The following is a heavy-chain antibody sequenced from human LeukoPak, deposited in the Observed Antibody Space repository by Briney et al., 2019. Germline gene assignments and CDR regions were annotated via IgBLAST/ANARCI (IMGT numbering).Heavy chain of an antibody. V-gene: IGHV3-74*01. CDR3: ARDRGLYYDFWSGYYEQDAFDI. J-gene: IGHJ3*02. CDR2: INSDGSST. CDR1: GFTFSNYW. D-gene: IGHD3-3*01. Sequence: GGSLRLSCAASGFTFSNYWVHWVRQAPGKGLVWVSRINSDGSSTSYADSVKGRFTISRDNAKNTLYLQMNSLRAEDTAVYYCARDRGLYYDFWSGYYEQDAFDIWGQGTMVTVSS.